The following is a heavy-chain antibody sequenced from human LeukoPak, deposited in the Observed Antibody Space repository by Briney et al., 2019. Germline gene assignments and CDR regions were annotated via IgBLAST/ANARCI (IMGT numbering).Heavy chain of an antibody. CDR3: AKSNSGYNYIGF. J-gene: IGHJ4*02. Sequence: PGGSLRLSCAASGFTFSGYGMHWVRQAPGKGLEWVAGVSYDATNYYYADSVKGRFTISRDNSKNTLYLQMNSLRAEDTAVYFCAKSNSGYNYIGFWGQGALVTVSS. CDR2: VSYDATNY. V-gene: IGHV3-33*06. CDR1: GFTFSGYG. D-gene: IGHD3-22*01.